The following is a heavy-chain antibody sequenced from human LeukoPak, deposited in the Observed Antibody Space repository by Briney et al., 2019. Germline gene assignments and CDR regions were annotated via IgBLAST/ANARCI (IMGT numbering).Heavy chain of an antibody. J-gene: IGHJ4*02. CDR2: IYSGSST. D-gene: IGHD5-18*01. CDR1: GFTVSSNY. V-gene: IGHV3-66*04. CDR3: ARRGHGYGSPFDY. Sequence: GGSLRLSCAASGFTVSSNYMSWVRQAPGKGLEWVSMIYSGSSTYYADSVKGRFTISRDNSKNTLDLQMNSLRAEDTAVYYCARRGHGYGSPFDYWGQGTLVTVSS.